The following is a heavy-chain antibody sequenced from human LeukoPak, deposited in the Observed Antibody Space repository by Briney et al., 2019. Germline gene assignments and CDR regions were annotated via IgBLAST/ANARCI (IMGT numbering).Heavy chain of an antibody. V-gene: IGHV1-18*04. CDR3: ARDPNYGANGFDY. D-gene: IGHD4-17*01. CDR2: ISAYNGNT. Sequence: ASVKVSCKASGYTFTGYYMHWVRQAPGQGLEWMGWISAYNGNTNYAQKLQGRVTMTTDTSTSTAYMELRSLRSDDTAVYYCARDPNYGANGFDYWGQGTLVTVSS. J-gene: IGHJ4*02. CDR1: GYTFTGYY.